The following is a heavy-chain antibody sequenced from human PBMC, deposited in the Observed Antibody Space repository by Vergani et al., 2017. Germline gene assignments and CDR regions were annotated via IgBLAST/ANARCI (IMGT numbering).Heavy chain of an antibody. CDR3: AKDVKYYYDSSGYYDY. V-gene: IGHV3-23*04. D-gene: IGHD3-22*01. CDR1: GFTFSSYW. CDR2: ISGSGGST. Sequence: EVQLVESGGGLVQPGGSLRLSCAASGFTFSSYWMSWVRQAPGKGLEWVSAISGSGGSTYYADSVKGRFTISRDNSKNTLYLQMNSLRAEDTAVYYCAKDVKYYYDSSGYYDYWGQGTLVTVSS. J-gene: IGHJ4*02.